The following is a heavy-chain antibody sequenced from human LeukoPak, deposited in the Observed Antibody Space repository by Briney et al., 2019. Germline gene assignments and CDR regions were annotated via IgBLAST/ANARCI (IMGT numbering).Heavy chain of an antibody. D-gene: IGHD6-13*01. CDR1: GYTFTSYA. J-gene: IGHJ4*02. V-gene: IGHV7-4-1*02. CDR2: INTNTGNP. Sequence: ASVKVSCKASGYTFTSYAMNWVRQAPGQGLEWMGWINTNTGNPTYAQGFTGRFVFSLDTSVSTAYLQISSLKAEDTAVYYCARRGLIAAAGTSRVFDYWGQGTLVTVSS. CDR3: ARRGLIAAAGTSRVFDY.